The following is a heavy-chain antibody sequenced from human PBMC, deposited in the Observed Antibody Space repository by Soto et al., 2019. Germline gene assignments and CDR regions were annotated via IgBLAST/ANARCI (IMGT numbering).Heavy chain of an antibody. CDR2: FDPEDGET. Sequence: ASVKVSCKVSGYTLTELSMHWVRQAPGKGLEWMGGFDPEDGETIYAQKFQGRVTMTEDTSTDTAYMELSSLRSEDTAVYYCATVRYSSGWYDGVPNDDEYFQHWGQGTLVTSPQ. CDR3: ATVRYSSGWYDGVPNDDEYFQH. J-gene: IGHJ1*01. CDR1: GYTLTELS. D-gene: IGHD6-19*01. V-gene: IGHV1-24*01.